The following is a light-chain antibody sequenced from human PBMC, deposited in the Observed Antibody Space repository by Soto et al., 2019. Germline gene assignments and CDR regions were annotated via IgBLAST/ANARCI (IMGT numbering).Light chain of an antibody. J-gene: IGLJ1*01. Sequence: QSVLTQPPSVSGAPGQRVTISCTGSSSNIGASYDVQWYQQLPGTAPKLLIYGNVNRPSGVPDRFSGSKSGTLASLAITGLQAEDEADYYCQSYDSSLSGGVFGTGTKVTVL. CDR1: SSNIGASYD. V-gene: IGLV1-40*01. CDR2: GNV. CDR3: QSYDSSLSGGV.